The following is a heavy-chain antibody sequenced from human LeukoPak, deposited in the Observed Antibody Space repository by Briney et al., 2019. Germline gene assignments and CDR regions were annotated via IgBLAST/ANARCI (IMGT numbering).Heavy chain of an antibody. V-gene: IGHV1-2*02. CDR2: IDPNSGGT. Sequence: ASVKVSCKASGYTFTDYYMHWVRQAPGQGLEWMGWIDPNSGGTNYAQKFQGRVTMTRDTSISTAYMELSRLRSDDTAVYYCARASYYYDSSGYPGYYFDYWGQGTLVTVSS. CDR3: ARASYYYDSSGYPGYYFDY. D-gene: IGHD3-22*01. J-gene: IGHJ4*02. CDR1: GYTFTDYY.